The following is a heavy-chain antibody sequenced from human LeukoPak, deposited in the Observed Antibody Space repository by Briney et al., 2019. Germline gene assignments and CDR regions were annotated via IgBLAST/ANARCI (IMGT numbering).Heavy chain of an antibody. J-gene: IGHJ6*02. CDR1: GFTFSSYS. D-gene: IGHD5-18*01. CDR2: ISSSSSSM. Sequence: GGSLRLSCAASGFTFSSYSMNWVRQAPGKGLEWVSYISSSSSSMYYADSVRGRFTISRDNAKKSLYLQMNSLRDEDTAVYYCASDPVRGYSYLKRMDVWGQGTTVTVSS. CDR3: ASDPVRGYSYLKRMDV. V-gene: IGHV3-48*02.